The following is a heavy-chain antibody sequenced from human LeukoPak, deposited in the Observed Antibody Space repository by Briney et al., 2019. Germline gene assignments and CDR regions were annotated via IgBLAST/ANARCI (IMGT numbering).Heavy chain of an antibody. Sequence: ASVKVSCKASGYTFTGQYLYWARQTPGQGLEWMGWINPKTGDTDSAQNFQGRVTMTRDTSITTVYMELSSLTSDDTAVYYCARGYYGMDVWGQGTRVTVSS. CDR2: INPKTGDT. CDR1: GYTFTGQY. V-gene: IGHV1-2*02. CDR3: ARGYYGMDV. J-gene: IGHJ6*02.